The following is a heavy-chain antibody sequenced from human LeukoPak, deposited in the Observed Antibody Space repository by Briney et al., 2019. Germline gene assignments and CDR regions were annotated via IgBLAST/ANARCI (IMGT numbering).Heavy chain of an antibody. CDR3: ARTVEDYYYYMDV. D-gene: IGHD4-23*01. V-gene: IGHV1-2*02. Sequence: ASVKVSCKASGYSFTDYYMHWVRQAPGQGLEWMGWINPNGGGTKYAQNFQGRVTITRNTSISTAYMELSSLRSEDTAVYYCARTVEDYYYYMDVWGKGTTVTVSS. CDR1: GYSFTDYY. J-gene: IGHJ6*03. CDR2: INPNGGGT.